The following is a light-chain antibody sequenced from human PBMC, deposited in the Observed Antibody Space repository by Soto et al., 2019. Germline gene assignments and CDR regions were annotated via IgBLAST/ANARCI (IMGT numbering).Light chain of an antibody. CDR2: TAS. V-gene: IGKV3-20*01. CDR1: QSVGSNY. CDR3: QQYGSSPWT. J-gene: IGKJ1*01. Sequence: EMVLTQSPGTLSVSPGESATLSCRASQSVGSNYLACYQQKPGQAPRLLIYTASGRATGIPDRFSGSGSGTDFTITISRVEPYEFEVYYGQQYGSSPWTFGQGTKVEIK.